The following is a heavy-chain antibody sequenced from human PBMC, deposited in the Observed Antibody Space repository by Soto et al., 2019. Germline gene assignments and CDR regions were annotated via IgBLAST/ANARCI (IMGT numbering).Heavy chain of an antibody. Sequence: QLQLQESGSGLVKPSQTLSLTCAISGGSSSSGGYSWSSIRQPPGKALGWIGNIYHSGSTYYNPSLKSRVTITVDRFKNQFSLQLSSVTAADTAVYYCASQGNGTTAHPLDPWGQGNLVTVSS. CDR3: ASQGNGTTAHPLDP. CDR2: IYHSGST. D-gene: IGHD1-1*01. J-gene: IGHJ5*02. CDR1: GGSSSSGGYS. V-gene: IGHV4-30-2*01.